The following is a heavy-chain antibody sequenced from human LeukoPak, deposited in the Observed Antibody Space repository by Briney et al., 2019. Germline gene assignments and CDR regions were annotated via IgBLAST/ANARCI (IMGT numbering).Heavy chain of an antibody. CDR3: AKDLHYWSAADY. CDR1: GFSFSNNA. Sequence: GGXXXXXCVASGFSFSNNAMSWVRQAPGKGLEWVSGIMNSGDLTYYADSVKGGFTIYRDNYKKTLYLQMDSLRVEDTAIYYCAKDLHYWSAADYWGQGTLVTVSS. V-gene: IGHV3-23*01. J-gene: IGHJ4*02. D-gene: IGHD3-3*02. CDR2: IMNSGDLT.